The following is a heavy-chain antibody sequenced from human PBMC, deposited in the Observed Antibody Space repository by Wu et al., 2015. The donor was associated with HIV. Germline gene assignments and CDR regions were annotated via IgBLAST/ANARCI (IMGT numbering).Heavy chain of an antibody. V-gene: IGHV1-69*11. D-gene: IGHD3-10*01. Sequence: QVQLVQSGAEVRKPGSSVKVSCKASGGTFSRSGFSWVRQVPGQGFEWMGRIIPIHGAANYAQKFEGRVTITADESTSTAYMDLSSLTSEDTAVYYCARDRRLWFGEYHAFDIWGQGTMVTVSS. CDR2: IIPIHGAA. J-gene: IGHJ3*02. CDR3: ARDRRLWFGEYHAFDI. CDR1: GGTFSRSG.